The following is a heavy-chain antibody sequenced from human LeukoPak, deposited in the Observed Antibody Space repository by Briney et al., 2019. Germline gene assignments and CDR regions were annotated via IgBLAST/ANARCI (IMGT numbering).Heavy chain of an antibody. Sequence: PSETLSLTCTVSGDSISSGYYWGWIRQPPGKGLEWIGSIHHSGSTYYNPSLRSRVTISVDTSKNQFSLKLSSVTAADTAVYYCARQCVVVVPAATSYYMDVWGKGTTVTISS. J-gene: IGHJ6*03. CDR1: GDSISSGYY. CDR3: ARQCVVVVPAATSYYMDV. V-gene: IGHV4-38-2*02. D-gene: IGHD2-2*01. CDR2: IHHSGST.